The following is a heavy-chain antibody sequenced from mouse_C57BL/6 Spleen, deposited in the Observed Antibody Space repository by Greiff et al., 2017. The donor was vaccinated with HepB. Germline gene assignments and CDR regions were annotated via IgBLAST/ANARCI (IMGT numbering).Heavy chain of an antibody. Sequence: VQLQQSGAELVKPGASVKLSCTASGFNIKDYYMHWVKQRTAQGLEWIGRIDPEDGETKSAPTFPGKATITAATSSNTAYLQLSSLTSEDTAVYYCARVYDYGDAMDYWGQGTSVTVSS. V-gene: IGHV14-2*01. CDR3: ARVYDYGDAMDY. D-gene: IGHD2-4*01. CDR2: IDPEDGET. CDR1: GFNIKDYY. J-gene: IGHJ4*01.